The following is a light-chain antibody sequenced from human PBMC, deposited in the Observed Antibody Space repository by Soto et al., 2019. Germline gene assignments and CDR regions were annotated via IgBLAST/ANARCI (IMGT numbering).Light chain of an antibody. CDR1: QSVLYSSNNKNY. CDR2: WAS. Sequence: DIVMTQSPDSLAVSLGERATINCKSSQSVLYSSNNKNYLAWYQQKPGQPPKLLIYWASTRESGVPDRFSGRGSGTDFTPAISSLLAGDVAVYYCEQYYSTPLTFGPGTKVVI. V-gene: IGKV4-1*01. CDR3: EQYYSTPLT. J-gene: IGKJ3*01.